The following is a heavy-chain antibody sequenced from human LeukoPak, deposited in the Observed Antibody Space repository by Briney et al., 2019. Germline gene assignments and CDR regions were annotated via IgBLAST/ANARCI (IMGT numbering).Heavy chain of an antibody. CDR2: INPNSGGT. D-gene: IGHD2-2*01. Sequence: ASVKVSFKASGYTLTCYYMHWVRQAPGQGLEGMGCINPNSGGTNYAHKCKGRVNITRDTSMSTAYMELSRLRSDETAVYYCARQGCSSTSCQDFSGWFDPWGQGTLVTVSA. CDR3: ARQGCSSTSCQDFSGWFDP. J-gene: IGHJ5*02. V-gene: IGHV1-2*07. CDR1: GYTLTCYY.